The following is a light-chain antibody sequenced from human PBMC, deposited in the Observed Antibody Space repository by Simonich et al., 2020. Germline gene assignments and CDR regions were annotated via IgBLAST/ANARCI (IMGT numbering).Light chain of an antibody. CDR3: SSYTSSSTLV. CDR1: SSDVGGYNY. Sequence: QSALTQPASVSGSPGQSITISCTETSSDVGGYNYVSWYQQHPAKAPKLMIYDVSKRPSGVSNRFAGSKSGNTASLTISGLQAEDEADYYCSSYTSSSTLVFGGGTKLTVL. CDR2: DVS. V-gene: IGLV2-14*01. J-gene: IGLJ2*01.